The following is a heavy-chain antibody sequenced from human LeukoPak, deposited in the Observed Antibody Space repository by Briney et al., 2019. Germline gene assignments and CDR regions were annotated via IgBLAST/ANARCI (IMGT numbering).Heavy chain of an antibody. V-gene: IGHV3-11*01. J-gene: IGHJ4*02. CDR2: ISSSGSTI. D-gene: IGHD3-3*01. CDR3: ARVRDFWSGYYFDY. CDR1: RFTFSDYY. Sequence: GGSLRLSCAASRFTFSDYYMSWIRQAPGKGLEWVSYISSSGSTIYYADSVKGRFTISRDNAKNSLYLQMNSLRAEDTAVYYCARVRDFWSGYYFDYWGQGTLVTVSS.